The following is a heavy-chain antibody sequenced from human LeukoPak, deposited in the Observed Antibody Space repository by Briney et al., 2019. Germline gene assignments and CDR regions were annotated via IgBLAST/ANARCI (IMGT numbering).Heavy chain of an antibody. D-gene: IGHD1-26*01. Sequence: GALVKVSCKASGYTFTSYDINWVRQATGQGLEWMGWMNPNSGNTGYAQKFQGRVTMTRNTSISTAYMELSSLRSEDTAVYYCAIIGSGSYFFDYWGQGTLVTVSS. CDR1: GYTFTSYD. V-gene: IGHV1-8*01. J-gene: IGHJ4*02. CDR2: MNPNSGNT. CDR3: AIIGSGSYFFDY.